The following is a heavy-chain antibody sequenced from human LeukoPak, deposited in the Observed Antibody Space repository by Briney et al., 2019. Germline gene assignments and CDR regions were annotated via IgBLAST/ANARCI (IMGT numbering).Heavy chain of an antibody. J-gene: IGHJ6*03. Sequence: SETLSLTCAVYGGPFSGYYWSWIRQPPGKGLEWIGEINHSGSTNYNPSLKSRVTISVDTSKNQFSLKLSSVTAADTAVYYCARVVGYYYYYMDVWGKGTTVTVSS. CDR3: ARVVGYYYYYMDV. D-gene: IGHD3-10*01. CDR1: GGPFSGYY. CDR2: INHSGST. V-gene: IGHV4-34*01.